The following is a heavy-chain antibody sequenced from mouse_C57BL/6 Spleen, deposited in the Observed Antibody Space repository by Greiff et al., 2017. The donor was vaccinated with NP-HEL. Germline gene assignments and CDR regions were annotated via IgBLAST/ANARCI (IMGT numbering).Heavy chain of an antibody. CDR1: GYSITSGYY. CDR2: ISYDGSN. J-gene: IGHJ4*01. V-gene: IGHV3-6*01. D-gene: IGHD1-1*01. CDR3: APTVVAYYYAMDY. Sequence: EVQLQQSGPGLVKPSQSLSLTCSVTGYSITSGYYWNWIRQFPGNKLEWMGYISYDGSNNYNPSLKNRISITRDTSKNQFFLKLNSVTTEDTATYYCAPTVVAYYYAMDYWGQGTSVTVSS.